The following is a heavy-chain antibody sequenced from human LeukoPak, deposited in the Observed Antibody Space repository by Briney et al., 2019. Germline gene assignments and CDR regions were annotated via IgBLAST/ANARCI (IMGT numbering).Heavy chain of an antibody. V-gene: IGHV4-59*12. CDR2: IYYSGST. CDR1: GGSISSYY. CDR3: ATGYYDFWSGYREAFDI. Sequence: PSETLSLTCTVSGGSISSYYWSWIRQPPGKGLEWIGYIYYSGSTNYNPSLKSRVTISVDTSKNQFSLKLSSVTAADTAVYYCATGYYDFWSGYREAFDIWGQGTMVTVSS. J-gene: IGHJ3*02. D-gene: IGHD3-3*01.